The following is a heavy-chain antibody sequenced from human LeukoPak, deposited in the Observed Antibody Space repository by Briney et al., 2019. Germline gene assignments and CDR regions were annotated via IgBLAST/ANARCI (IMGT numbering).Heavy chain of an antibody. V-gene: IGHV5-51*01. J-gene: IGHJ4*02. CDR2: IYPGDSDT. D-gene: IGHD3-3*01. CDR3: ALRPGPHLWSGYS. Sequence: GESLKISCKGSGYSFTSYWIGWVRQMPGKGLEWMGIIYPGDSDTRYSPCFQGQVTIPADKSISTAYLQWSSLKASDTAMYYCALRPGPHLWSGYSWGQGTLVTVSS. CDR1: GYSFTSYW.